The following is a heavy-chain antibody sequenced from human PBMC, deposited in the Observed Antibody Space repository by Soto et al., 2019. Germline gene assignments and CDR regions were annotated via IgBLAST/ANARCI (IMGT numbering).Heavy chain of an antibody. D-gene: IGHD6-19*01. J-gene: IGHJ6*02. Sequence: AASVKVSCKASGYTFTGYYMHWVRQAPGQGLEWMGWINPNSGGTNYAQKFQGWVTMTRDTSISTAYMELSRLRSDDTAVYYCESQQSEGSGNDMDVWGQGTTVTVSS. CDR3: ESQQSEGSGNDMDV. CDR2: INPNSGGT. V-gene: IGHV1-2*04. CDR1: GYTFTGYY.